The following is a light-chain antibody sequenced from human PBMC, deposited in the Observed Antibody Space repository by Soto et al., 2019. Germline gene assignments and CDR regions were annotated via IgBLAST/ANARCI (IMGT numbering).Light chain of an antibody. J-gene: IGKJ1*01. V-gene: IGKV1-8*01. Sequence: AIRMTQSPSSLSASTGDRVTITCRASQGISSYLAWYQQKPGKAPKLLIYAASTLQSGVPSRFSGSRSGTDFTLTISCLQSEDFATYYCQQYYSYPATFGQGTKVEIK. CDR2: AAS. CDR3: QQYYSYPAT. CDR1: QGISSY.